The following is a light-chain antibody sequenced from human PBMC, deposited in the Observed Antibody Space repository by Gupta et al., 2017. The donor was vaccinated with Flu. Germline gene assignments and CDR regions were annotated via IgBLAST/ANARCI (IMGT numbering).Light chain of an antibody. CDR3: QVCDSGSDHVV. Sequence: VKDIGTKSVHWYQQKPGQTPVLVVYEDSDRSSGVPERFSGSNSGNVATLTISGVEAGDEAAYYCQVCDSGSDHVVFGGGTKLPVL. CDR1: DIGTKS. CDR2: EDS. J-gene: IGLJ2*01. V-gene: IGLV3-21*02.